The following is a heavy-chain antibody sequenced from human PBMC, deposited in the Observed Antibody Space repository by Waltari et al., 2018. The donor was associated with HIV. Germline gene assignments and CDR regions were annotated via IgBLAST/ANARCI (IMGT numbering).Heavy chain of an antibody. J-gene: IGHJ5*01. CDR1: GGFIRSSSYY. CDR2: IYYSGSA. V-gene: IGHV4-39*07. D-gene: IGHD2-15*01. Sequence: QLQLQESGPRLVKTSETLSLTCQVSGGFIRSSSYYWGWIRQPPGKGLEWIANIYYSGSAYYNPSLKSRVTISVDTSKNQFSRKLSSVTVADTAVYYCVRDVEWFQSWGQGTLVIVSS. CDR3: VRDVEWFQS.